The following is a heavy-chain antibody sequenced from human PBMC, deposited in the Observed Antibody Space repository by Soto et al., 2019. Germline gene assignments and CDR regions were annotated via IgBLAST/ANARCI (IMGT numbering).Heavy chain of an antibody. D-gene: IGHD2-15*01. CDR3: FQAEDGIRDTVPVSAFLLNRSSDL. J-gene: IGHJ2*01. Sequence: KGQEYVSAISSNRGSTYNADSLKGRFTISRDNSKNTLYLQMSSMRSEQTAVFFFFQAEDGIRDTVPVSAFLLNRSSDL. V-gene: IGHV3-64D*06. CDR2: ISSNRGST.